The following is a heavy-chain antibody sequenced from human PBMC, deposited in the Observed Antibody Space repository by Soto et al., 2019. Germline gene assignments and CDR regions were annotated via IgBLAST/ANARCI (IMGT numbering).Heavy chain of an antibody. J-gene: IGHJ4*02. CDR3: ARVGSGWYAPLDY. Sequence: QVQLQESGPGLVKPSGPLSLTCAVSGGSMSRSYWWTWLRQSPGKGLEWLGEITESGEYNYAPSFSSRVTMSVDKSKNHFSVMLTSVTAADTAIYYCARVGSGWYAPLDYWGQGTLVTVSS. V-gene: IGHV4-4*02. D-gene: IGHD6-19*01. CDR2: ITESGEY. CDR1: GGSMSRSYW.